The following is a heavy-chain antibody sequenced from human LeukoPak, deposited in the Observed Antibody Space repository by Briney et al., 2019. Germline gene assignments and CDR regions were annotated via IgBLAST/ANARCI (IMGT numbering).Heavy chain of an antibody. J-gene: IGHJ4*02. CDR3: ARDSCSSTNCYVGYFDY. CDR1: GYTFTGYY. D-gene: IGHD2-2*01. CDR2: INPNSGGT. V-gene: IGHV1-2*02. Sequence: ASVKVSCKASGYTFTGYYMHWVRQAPGQGLEWMGWINPNSGGTNYAQKFQGRVTMTRDTSISTAYMELSRLRSDDTAVYYCARDSCSSTNCYVGYFDYWGQGTLVTVSS.